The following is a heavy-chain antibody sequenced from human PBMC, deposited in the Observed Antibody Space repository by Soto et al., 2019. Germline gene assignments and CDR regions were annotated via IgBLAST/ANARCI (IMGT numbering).Heavy chain of an antibody. Sequence: QVQLVQSGAEVKKPGASVKLSCKASGYTFSTFYMHWVRQAPGQGLAWMAIINPSGGITTYAQNFPGRITLTRDTSTSTVYIELISLRSEDTAVYYCARGAGGDLGFFDLWGQGTLITVSS. V-gene: IGHV1-46*03. J-gene: IGHJ4*02. CDR1: GYTFSTFY. CDR3: ARGAGGDLGFFDL. D-gene: IGHD4-17*01. CDR2: INPSGGIT.